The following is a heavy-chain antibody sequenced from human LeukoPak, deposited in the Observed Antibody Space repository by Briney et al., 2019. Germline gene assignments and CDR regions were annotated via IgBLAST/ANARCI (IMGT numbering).Heavy chain of an antibody. D-gene: IGHD1-14*01. Sequence: AGGSLRLSCAVSGFTVSYNYMSWVRQAPGKGLEWVSGISWNGNTVGYADSVKGRFTISRGNAENSLYLQMNSLRAEDTALYYCARDRFLRRPEPADYWGQGTLVTVSS. CDR3: ARDRFLRRPEPADY. CDR2: ISWNGNTV. V-gene: IGHV3-20*04. CDR1: GFTVSYNY. J-gene: IGHJ4*02.